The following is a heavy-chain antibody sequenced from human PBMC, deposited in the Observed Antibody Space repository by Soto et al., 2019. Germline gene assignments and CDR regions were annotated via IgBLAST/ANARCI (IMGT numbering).Heavy chain of an antibody. CDR1: GYSFTSYW. CDR3: GRHEYNGHTGYYYAMDV. D-gene: IGHD1-1*01. CDR2: IYPGDSDT. V-gene: IGHV5-51*01. Sequence: PGESLKISCKGSGYSFTSYWISWVRQMPGKGLEWMGMIYPGDSDTRYSPSFQGQVTISADKSISTAYLQWSSLKVSDTAMYYCGRHEYNGHTGYYYAMDVWGQGTTVTVSS. J-gene: IGHJ6*02.